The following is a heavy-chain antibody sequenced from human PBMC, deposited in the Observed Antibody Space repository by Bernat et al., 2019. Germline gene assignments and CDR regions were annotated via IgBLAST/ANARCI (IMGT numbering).Heavy chain of an antibody. J-gene: IGHJ5*02. D-gene: IGHD1-26*01. Sequence: EVQLLESGGGLLQPGGSLRLSCAASGFTFSSYAMSWVRQAPGKGLEWVSAISGSGGGPYYADSVKGRFTMSRDKSKNKLDLQMNSLRAEETAVYYCAKDRVGASRYNYFDPWGQGTLVTVSA. V-gene: IGHV3-23*01. CDR2: ISGSGGGP. CDR1: GFTFSSYA. CDR3: AKDRVGASRYNYFDP.